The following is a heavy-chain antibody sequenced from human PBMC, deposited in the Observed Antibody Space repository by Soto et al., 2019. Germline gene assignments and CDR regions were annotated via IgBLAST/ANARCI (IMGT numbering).Heavy chain of an antibody. CDR3: ARQAIVVVVAATPNWFDP. CDR2: IYYSGST. J-gene: IGHJ5*02. CDR1: GGSISSSSYY. Sequence: TSETLSLTCTVSGGSISSSSYYWGWIRQPPGKGLEWIGSIYYSGSTYYNPSLKSRVTISVDTSKNQFSLKLSSVTAADTAVYYCARQAIVVVVAATPNWFDPWGQGTLVT. V-gene: IGHV4-39*01. D-gene: IGHD2-15*01.